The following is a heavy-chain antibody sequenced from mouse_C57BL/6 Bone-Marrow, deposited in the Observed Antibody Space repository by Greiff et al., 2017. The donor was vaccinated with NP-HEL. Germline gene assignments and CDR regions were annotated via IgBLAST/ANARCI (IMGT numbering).Heavy chain of an antibody. Sequence: GGGLVQPKGSLKLSCAASGFSFNTYAMNWVRQAPGKGLEWVARIRSKSNNYATYYADSVKDRFTISRDDSESMLYLQMNNLKTEDTAMYYCAYGNWYFDVWGTGTTVTVSS. CDR3: AYGNWYFDV. D-gene: IGHD1-1*01. V-gene: IGHV10-1*01. CDR2: IRSKSNNYAT. J-gene: IGHJ1*03. CDR1: GFSFNTYA.